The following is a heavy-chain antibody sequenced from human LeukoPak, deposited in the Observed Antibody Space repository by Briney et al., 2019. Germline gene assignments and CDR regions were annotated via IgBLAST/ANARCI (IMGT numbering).Heavy chain of an antibody. D-gene: IGHD4-17*01. CDR1: GGSISSGGYY. CDR2: IYYSGST. V-gene: IGHV4-61*08. J-gene: IGHJ3*02. CDR3: ARHDYLTTVTTDAFDI. Sequence: SQTLSLTCTVSGGSISSGGYYWSWIRQPPGKGLEWIGYIYYSGSTNYNPSLKSRVTISVDTSKNQFSLKLSSVTAADTAVYYCARHDYLTTVTTDAFDIWGQGTMVTVSS.